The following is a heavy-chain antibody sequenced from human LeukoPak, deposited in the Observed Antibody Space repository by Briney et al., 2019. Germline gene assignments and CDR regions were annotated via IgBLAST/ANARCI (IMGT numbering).Heavy chain of an antibody. D-gene: IGHD2-2*01. J-gene: IGHJ3*02. CDR1: GGSISSYY. CDR2: IYYSGST. V-gene: IGHV4-59*01. Sequence: SETLSLTCTVSGGSISSYYWSWIRQPPGKGLEWIGYIYYSGSTNYNPSLKSRVTISVDTSKNQFSLKLSSVTAADTAVYYCARVQGYCSSTSCYHAFDIWGQGTMVTVSS. CDR3: ARVQGYCSSTSCYHAFDI.